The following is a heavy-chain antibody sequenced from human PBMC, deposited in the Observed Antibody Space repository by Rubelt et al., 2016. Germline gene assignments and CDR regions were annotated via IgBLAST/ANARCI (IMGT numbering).Heavy chain of an antibody. CDR3: ATSTENDFDY. CDR1: GYIFSIYG. J-gene: IGHJ4*02. CDR2: LNPYNGNT. Sequence: QIQLVQSGAEVKKPGASVKVSCKASGYIFSIYGLSWVRQAPGQGLEWMGWLNPYNGNTEYAQKLQGSVTMTTDTSTRTAYRELTSLRSDETAGYYCATSTENDFDYWGQGTLVTVSS. V-gene: IGHV1-18*01.